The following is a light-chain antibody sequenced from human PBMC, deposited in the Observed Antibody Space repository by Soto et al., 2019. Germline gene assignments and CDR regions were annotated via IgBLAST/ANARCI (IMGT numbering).Light chain of an antibody. CDR2: GAF. CDR1: QSVSYN. V-gene: IGKV3-15*01. J-gene: IGKJ4*01. Sequence: EIVMTQSPATVSVSPGETATLSCRASQSVSYNLAWYQQKPGQGLRLLIYGAFTRATGIPARFSGSGSGTEFTLTISSLQSEDFAVYYCHQYKNWPPLTCGGGTKVEIK. CDR3: HQYKNWPPLT.